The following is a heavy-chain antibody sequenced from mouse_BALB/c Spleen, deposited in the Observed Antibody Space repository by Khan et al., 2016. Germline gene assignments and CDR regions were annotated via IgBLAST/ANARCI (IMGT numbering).Heavy chain of an antibody. Sequence: EVELVESGGGLVKPGGSLKLSCAASGFTFSDYYMYWVRQTPEKRLEWVATISDGGSYTYYPDSVKGRFTIYRDNAKKHLYMQMSSLKSEDTAMYYCSRGVLRRGFAYWGQGTLVTVSA. CDR2: ISDGGSYT. D-gene: IGHD1-1*01. CDR3: SRGVLRRGFAY. J-gene: IGHJ3*01. CDR1: GFTFSDYY. V-gene: IGHV5-4*02.